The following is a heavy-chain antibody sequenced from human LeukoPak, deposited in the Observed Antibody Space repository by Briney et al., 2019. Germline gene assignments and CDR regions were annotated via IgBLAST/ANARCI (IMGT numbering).Heavy chain of an antibody. Sequence: GGSLGLSCAASGFTFSSFTMIWVRQAPGKGLEWVSSISHSDDTSHYADSVRGRFTISRDNAKSSLYLQMNSLRAEDTAVYYCTRDPNHPGYSSGWYYWGQGTLVTVSS. CDR2: ISHSDDTS. CDR1: GFTFSSFT. J-gene: IGHJ4*02. CDR3: TRDPNHPGYSSGWYY. V-gene: IGHV3-48*04. D-gene: IGHD6-19*01.